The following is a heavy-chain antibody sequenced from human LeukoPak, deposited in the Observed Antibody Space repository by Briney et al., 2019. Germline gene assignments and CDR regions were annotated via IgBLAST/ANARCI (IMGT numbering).Heavy chain of an antibody. Sequence: SQTLSPTCTVSGGSISSGGYYWSWIRQHPGKGLEWIGYIYYSGSTYYNPSLKSRVTISVDTSKNQFSLKLSSVTAADTAVYYCARDSKQYSSSSTGFDYWGQGTLVTVSS. CDR2: IYYSGST. CDR3: ARDSKQYSSSSTGFDY. J-gene: IGHJ4*02. V-gene: IGHV4-31*03. D-gene: IGHD6-6*01. CDR1: GGSISSGGYY.